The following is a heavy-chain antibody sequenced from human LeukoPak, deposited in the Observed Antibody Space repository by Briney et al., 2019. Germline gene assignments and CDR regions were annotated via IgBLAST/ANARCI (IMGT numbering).Heavy chain of an antibody. D-gene: IGHD3-16*01. CDR1: GDPFTSYS. Sequence: GASVKGSCKASGDPFTSYSINWLRQAPGHGLEWMGWINTNTGNPTYAQGFTGRFVFSLDTSVSTSYLQISSLKAEDTAVYYCARGRTGSYDYYLFDPWGQGTLVTVSS. CDR2: INTNTGNP. CDR3: ARGRTGSYDYYLFDP. V-gene: IGHV7-4-1*02. J-gene: IGHJ5*02.